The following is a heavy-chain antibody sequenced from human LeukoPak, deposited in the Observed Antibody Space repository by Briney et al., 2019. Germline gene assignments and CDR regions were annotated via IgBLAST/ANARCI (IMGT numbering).Heavy chain of an antibody. CDR2: IYPGDSDT. D-gene: IGHD3-9*01. V-gene: IGHV5-51*01. CDR3: ARTYDILSGYYGTGWLDP. Sequence: GESLKISCEASGYSFTSYWIAWVRQVPGKGLEYMGVIYPGDSDTRYSPPFQGQVTISADKSISTAYLQWTSLKASDTAMYYCARTYDILSGYYGTGWLDPWGQGTLVTVSS. CDR1: GYSFTSYW. J-gene: IGHJ5*02.